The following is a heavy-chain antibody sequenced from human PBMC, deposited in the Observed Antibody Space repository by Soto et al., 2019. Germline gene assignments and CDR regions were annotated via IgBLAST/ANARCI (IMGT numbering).Heavy chain of an antibody. CDR1: GVTFSRYS. J-gene: IGHJ4*02. Sequence: VGSLRLSCAASGVTFSRYSMNWVRQAPGKGLEWVSSISSTTNYIYYADSMKGRFTVSRDNAKNSVYLDMNSLSAEDTAVYYCARESEDLTSNFDYWGQGTLVTVSS. CDR2: ISSTTNYI. CDR3: ARESEDLTSNFDY. V-gene: IGHV3-21*01.